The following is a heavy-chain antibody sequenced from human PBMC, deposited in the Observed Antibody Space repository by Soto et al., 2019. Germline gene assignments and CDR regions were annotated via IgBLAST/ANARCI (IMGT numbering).Heavy chain of an antibody. Sequence: EVQLVESGGDLVQPGGSLRLSCAASGFTFSNYWMSWVRQAPGKGLESVANINQDGSEKYYVDSVKGRFTISRDNAKNSLYLQMDSLRAEDTAVYYCARDARDSRYSNSDYWGQGTLVTVTS. CDR1: GFTFSNYW. D-gene: IGHD4-4*01. CDR2: INQDGSEK. V-gene: IGHV3-7*01. CDR3: ARDARDSRYSNSDY. J-gene: IGHJ4*02.